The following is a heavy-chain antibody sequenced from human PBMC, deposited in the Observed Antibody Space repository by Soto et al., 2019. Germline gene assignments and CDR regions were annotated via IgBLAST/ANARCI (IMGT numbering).Heavy chain of an antibody. J-gene: IGHJ6*02. CDR3: ARPPAPSSDYYYYGMDV. Sequence: QVQLVQSGAEVKKPGSSVKVSCKASGGTFSSYAISWVRQAPGQGLEWMGGIIPIFGTANYAQKFQGRVTITADESTRTAYMELSSLRSEDTAVYYCARPPAPSSDYYYYGMDVWGQGTTVTVSS. CDR1: GGTFSSYA. V-gene: IGHV1-69*01. CDR2: IIPIFGTA. D-gene: IGHD6-19*01.